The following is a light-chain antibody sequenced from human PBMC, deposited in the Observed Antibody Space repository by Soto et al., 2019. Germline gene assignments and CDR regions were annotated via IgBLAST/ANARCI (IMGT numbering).Light chain of an antibody. CDR1: QSISTW. V-gene: IGKV1-5*01. CDR2: DAS. Sequence: DLQMTQSPSTLSASVGDRVTITCRASQSISTWLAWYQQKPGKAPKLLIYDASSLESGVPSRFSGGGSGTEFTLTISSLQPDDFATYYCQQYNSSSWTFGQGTKMGIK. J-gene: IGKJ1*01. CDR3: QQYNSSSWT.